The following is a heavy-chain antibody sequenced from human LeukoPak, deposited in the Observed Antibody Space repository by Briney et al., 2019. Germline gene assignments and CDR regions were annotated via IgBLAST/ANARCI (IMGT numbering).Heavy chain of an antibody. Sequence: SETLSLTCTVSGGSISSGGYYWSWIRQPPGKGLEWIGYIYHSGSTYYNPSLKSRVTISVDRSKNQFSLKLSSVTAADTAVYYCASGQGSSTSLPFDYWGQGTLVTVSS. CDR1: GGSISSGGYY. D-gene: IGHD2-2*01. CDR2: IYHSGST. J-gene: IGHJ4*02. CDR3: ASGQGSSTSLPFDY. V-gene: IGHV4-30-2*01.